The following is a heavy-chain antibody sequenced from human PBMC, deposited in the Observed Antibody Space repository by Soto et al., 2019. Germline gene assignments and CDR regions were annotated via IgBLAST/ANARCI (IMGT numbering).Heavy chain of an antibody. CDR1: EFTFSIHA. V-gene: IGHV3-23*01. J-gene: IGHJ6*02. D-gene: IGHD3-3*01. CDR3: VRDWRGDKCPCMDV. Sequence: GGSLRLSCAASEFTFSIHAMIRVRQAPGKGLEWVASISGNGDTTYYADSVKGRFTISRDNSNNILYLQMSSLRADDTALYYCVRDWRGDKCPCMDVWGQGNTVTVSS. CDR2: ISGNGDTT.